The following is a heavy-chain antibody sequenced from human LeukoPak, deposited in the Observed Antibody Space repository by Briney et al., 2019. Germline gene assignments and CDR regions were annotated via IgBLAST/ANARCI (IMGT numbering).Heavy chain of an antibody. V-gene: IGHV3-49*04. D-gene: IGHD2-15*01. CDR1: GFTFGDYA. J-gene: IGHJ4*02. CDR2: IRSKAYGGTT. Sequence: GGSLRLSCTASGFTFGDYAMSWVRQAPGKGLEWVSFIRSKAYGGTTEYAASVKGRFTISRDDSKSIAYLQMNSLKTEDTAVYYCTRVSLVAASVFFDYWGPGTLVTVSS. CDR3: TRVSLVAASVFFDY.